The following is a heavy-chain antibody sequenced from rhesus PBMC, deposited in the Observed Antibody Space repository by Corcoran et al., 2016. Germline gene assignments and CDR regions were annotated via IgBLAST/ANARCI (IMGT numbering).Heavy chain of an antibody. CDR2: INSGRGST. J-gene: IGHJ4*01. V-gene: IGHV3S5*01. Sequence: EVQLVETGGGLVQPGGSLKLSCAASGFTFNLYGMNWVRQAPGKGLQWVSAINSGRGSTDYADSVKCRFTISRDNSKNTLSLQMNSLRAEDTAVYFCAKAYSSGPPFDYWGQGVLVTVSS. D-gene: IGHD6-31*01. CDR1: GFTFNLYG. CDR3: AKAYSSGPPFDY.